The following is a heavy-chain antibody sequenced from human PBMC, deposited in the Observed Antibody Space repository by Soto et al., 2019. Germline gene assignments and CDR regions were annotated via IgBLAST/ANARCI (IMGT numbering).Heavy chain of an antibody. CDR2: ISAYNGNT. Sequence: ASVKVSCKASGYTFTSYGISWVRQAPGQGLEWMGWISAYNGNTNYAQKLQGRVTMATDTSTSTAYMELRSLRSDDTAVYYCARGSGDRGYSGYDTFDYCGQGTLVTVSS. V-gene: IGHV1-18*01. J-gene: IGHJ4*02. D-gene: IGHD5-12*01. CDR3: ARGSGDRGYSGYDTFDY. CDR1: GYTFTSYG.